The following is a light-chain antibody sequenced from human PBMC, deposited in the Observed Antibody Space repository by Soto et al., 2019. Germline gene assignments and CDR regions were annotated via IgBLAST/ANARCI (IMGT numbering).Light chain of an antibody. CDR3: QQYNNWPYT. CDR2: GAS. Sequence: EIVMTQSPATLSVSPGERATLSCRASQSVSSNLAWYQQKPGQAPRLLIYGASTRATGIPARFSSSGSGTEFTLTISSLQSEDFAVYYCQQYNNWPYTFGQGTKLEIK. V-gene: IGKV3-15*01. J-gene: IGKJ2*01. CDR1: QSVSSN.